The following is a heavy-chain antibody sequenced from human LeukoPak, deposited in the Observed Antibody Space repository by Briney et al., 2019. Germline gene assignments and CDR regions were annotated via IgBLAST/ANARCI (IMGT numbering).Heavy chain of an antibody. Sequence: GASVKVSCKASGYIFTGYYMHWVRQAPGQGLEWMGWINPNSGDTNYAQKFQGRVTMTRDTSISTAYMELSSLRSEDTAVYYCARGGSTGMTGYWGQGTLVTVSS. V-gene: IGHV1-2*02. CDR3: ARGGSTGMTGY. CDR2: INPNSGDT. D-gene: IGHD1-1*01. CDR1: GYIFTGYY. J-gene: IGHJ4*02.